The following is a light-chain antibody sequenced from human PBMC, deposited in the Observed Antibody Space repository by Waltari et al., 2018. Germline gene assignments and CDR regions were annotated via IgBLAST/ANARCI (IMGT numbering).Light chain of an antibody. J-gene: IGLJ2*01. CDR2: GNS. Sequence: QSVLTQPPSVSGAPGQRVTISCTGSSSNIGAGYDVHWYQQLPGTAPKILIYGNSNRPSGVPDRSAGSKSGTSASLAITGLQAEDEADYYCQSYDSSLSGSVVFGGGTKLTVL. CDR3: QSYDSSLSGSVV. CDR1: SSNIGAGYD. V-gene: IGLV1-40*01.